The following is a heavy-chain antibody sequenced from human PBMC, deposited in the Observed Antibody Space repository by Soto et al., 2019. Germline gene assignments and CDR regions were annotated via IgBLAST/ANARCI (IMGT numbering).Heavy chain of an antibody. CDR2: ISSSGRNI. CDR1: RFTFSSYE. J-gene: IGHJ4*02. V-gene: IGHV3-48*03. CDR3: ARHNDGSGFPDIFDY. D-gene: IGHD3-22*01. Sequence: LRLSCAASRFTFSSYEMTWVRQAPGKGREWVAYISSSGRNIYYADSVKGRFTISRDNARKSLYLQMNSLRAEDTAVYYCARHNDGSGFPDIFDYWGQGTLVTVSS.